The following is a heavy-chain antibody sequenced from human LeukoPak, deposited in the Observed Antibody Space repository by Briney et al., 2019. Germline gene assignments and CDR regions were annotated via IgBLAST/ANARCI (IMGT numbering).Heavy chain of an antibody. J-gene: IGHJ6*03. CDR2: IYSGGNT. D-gene: IGHD6-19*01. CDR3: ARRAVGNSYYYSMDV. Sequence: GGSLRLSCAASGFTFSSYEMNWVRQAPGKGLEWVSFIYSGGNTLYSDSVKGRFTISRDNAKNSLYLQMNSLRAEDTALYYCARRAVGNSYYYSMDVWGKGTTVTVSS. CDR1: GFTFSSYE. V-gene: IGHV3-53*05.